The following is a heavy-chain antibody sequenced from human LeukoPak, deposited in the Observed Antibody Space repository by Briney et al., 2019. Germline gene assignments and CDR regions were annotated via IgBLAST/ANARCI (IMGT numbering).Heavy chain of an antibody. V-gene: IGHV4-31*03. D-gene: IGHD3-3*01. Sequence: PSETLSLTCTVSGGSISSGGYYWSWIRQHPGKGLEWIGYIYYSGSTYYNPSLKSRVTISVDTPKNQFSLKLSSVTAADTAVYYCARVYYDFWSGYSYYFDYWGQGTLVTVSS. CDR2: IYYSGST. J-gene: IGHJ4*02. CDR3: ARVYYDFWSGYSYYFDY. CDR1: GGSISSGGYY.